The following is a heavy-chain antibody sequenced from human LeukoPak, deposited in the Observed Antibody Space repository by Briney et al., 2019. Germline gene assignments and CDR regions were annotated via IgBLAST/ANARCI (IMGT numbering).Heavy chain of an antibody. CDR2: INGSGSFT. CDR3: ASAGRYGSGSYYLDY. D-gene: IGHD3-10*01. Sequence: GGSLRLSCAASGFTFSNYVMGWVRQDPGKGLQWVSIINGSGSFTSYADSVKGRLTISRDNSKNTLYLQMNSLRAEDTAVYYCASAGRYGSGSYYLDYWGQGTLVTVSS. V-gene: IGHV3-23*05. CDR1: GFTFSNYV. J-gene: IGHJ4*02.